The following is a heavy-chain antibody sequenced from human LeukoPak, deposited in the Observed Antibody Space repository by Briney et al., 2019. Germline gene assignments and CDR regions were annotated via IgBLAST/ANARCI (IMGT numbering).Heavy chain of an antibody. CDR2: IYYSGST. CDR1: GGSISSSSYY. CDR3: ARGLYGYVYEIDY. V-gene: IGHV4-39*01. J-gene: IGHJ4*02. D-gene: IGHD3-16*01. Sequence: SETLSLTCTVSGGSISSSSYYWGWIRQPPEKGLEWIGSIYYSGSTYYNPSLKSRVTISVDTSKNQLSLKLSSVTAADTAVYYCARGLYGYVYEIDYWGQGTLVTVSS.